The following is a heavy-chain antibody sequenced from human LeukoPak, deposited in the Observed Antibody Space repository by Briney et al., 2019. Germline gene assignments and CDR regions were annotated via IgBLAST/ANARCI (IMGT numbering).Heavy chain of an antibody. V-gene: IGHV3-33*01. CDR3: ARGRREQLWLLLDY. Sequence: GGSLRLSCAASGFTLRSYAMHWVRRAPRKGVEGVAVIWDNGSNKYYADSVKGRFTISRDNSKNTLDLQMNSLRAEDTAVYFCARGRREQLWLLLDYWGQGTLVTVSS. D-gene: IGHD5-18*01. CDR1: GFTLRSYA. J-gene: IGHJ4*02. CDR2: IWDNGSNK.